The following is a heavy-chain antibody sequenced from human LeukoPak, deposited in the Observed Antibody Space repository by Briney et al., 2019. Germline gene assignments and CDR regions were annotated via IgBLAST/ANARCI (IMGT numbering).Heavy chain of an antibody. CDR1: GYSFTGHY. CDR2: INPNSGGT. Sequence: GASVKVSCKASGYSFTGHYMHWVRRAPGQGLEWMGWINPNSGGTNYAQKFQGRVTMTRDTSISTAYMEVSRLTSDDTAVFYCAREGSGYPYWGQGTLVTVSS. V-gene: IGHV1-2*02. D-gene: IGHD5-12*01. J-gene: IGHJ4*02. CDR3: AREGSGYPY.